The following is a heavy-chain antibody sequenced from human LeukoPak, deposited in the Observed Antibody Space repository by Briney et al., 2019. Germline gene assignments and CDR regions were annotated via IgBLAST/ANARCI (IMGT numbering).Heavy chain of an antibody. J-gene: IGHJ5*02. D-gene: IGHD3-10*01. CDR1: GFTFSSYA. Sequence: PGGSLRLSCAASGFTFSSYAMSWVRQAPGKGLEWVSGISGSDGSTNYADSVKGRFTISRDNAKNSLYLQMNSLRAEDTAVYYCARDVTMVRGVVDWFDPWGQGTLVTVSS. CDR2: ISGSDGST. CDR3: ARDVTMVRGVVDWFDP. V-gene: IGHV3-23*01.